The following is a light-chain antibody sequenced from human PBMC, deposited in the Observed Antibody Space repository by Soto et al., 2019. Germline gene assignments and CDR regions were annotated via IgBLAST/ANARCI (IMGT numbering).Light chain of an antibody. CDR2: DVS. J-gene: IGLJ1*01. Sequence: QSALTQPRSVSGSPGQSVTISCTGTSSDVGDYNYVSWYQQHPGKAPKLMIYDVSKRPSGVPDRFSGSKSGNTASLTISGLQAEDEAEYYCCSYAGSYTPLYVFGTGTKVTVL. V-gene: IGLV2-11*01. CDR3: CSYAGSYTPLYV. CDR1: SSDVGDYNY.